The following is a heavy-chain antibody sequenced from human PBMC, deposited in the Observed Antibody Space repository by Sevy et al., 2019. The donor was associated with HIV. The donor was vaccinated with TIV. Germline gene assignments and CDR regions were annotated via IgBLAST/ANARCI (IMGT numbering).Heavy chain of an antibody. Sequence: GSLRLSCAASGFTFSYYDLNWVRHAPGKGLERVSSISSGSSYIYYADSVKGRFTISRDNAENSLFLQMNSLRAEDTAVYYCAKDGAYYGSDGMDVWGQGTTVTVSS. CDR1: GFTFSYYD. CDR2: ISSGSSYI. D-gene: IGHD3-10*01. V-gene: IGHV3-21*01. J-gene: IGHJ6*02. CDR3: AKDGAYYGSDGMDV.